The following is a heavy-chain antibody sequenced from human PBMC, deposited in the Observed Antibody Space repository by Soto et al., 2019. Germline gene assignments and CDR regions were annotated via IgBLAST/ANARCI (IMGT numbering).Heavy chain of an antibody. V-gene: IGHV3-15*01. J-gene: IGHJ6*04. Sequence: PGGSLRLSCAASGFTFSNAWMSWVRQAPGKGLEWVGRIKSKTDGGTTDYAAPVKGRFTISRDDSKNTLYLQMNSLKTEDTAVYYCWGKAVDGTPVYYYYGMDAWGKGTTVTVS. CDR1: GFTFSNAW. CDR2: IKSKTDGGTT. CDR3: WGKAVDGTPVYYYYGMDA. D-gene: IGHD6-19*01.